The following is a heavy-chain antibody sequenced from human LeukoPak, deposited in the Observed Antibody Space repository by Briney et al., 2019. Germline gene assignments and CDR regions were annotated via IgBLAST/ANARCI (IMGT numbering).Heavy chain of an antibody. Sequence: ASVKVSCKASGYTFTGYYMHWVRQAPGQGREWMGWINPNSGGTNYAQKFQGRVTMTRDTSISTAYMELSRLRSDDTAVYYCARETTPAYGDYKDYWGQGTLVTVSS. CDR1: GYTFTGYY. CDR3: ARETTPAYGDYKDY. CDR2: INPNSGGT. J-gene: IGHJ4*02. V-gene: IGHV1-2*02. D-gene: IGHD4-17*01.